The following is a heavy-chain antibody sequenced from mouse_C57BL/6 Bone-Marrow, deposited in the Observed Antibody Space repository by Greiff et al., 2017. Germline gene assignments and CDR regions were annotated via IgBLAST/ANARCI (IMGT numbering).Heavy chain of an antibody. CDR1: GFTFSSYG. J-gene: IGHJ1*03. Sequence: EVKLMESGGDLVKPGGSLKLSCAASGFTFSSYGMSWVRQTPDKRLEWVATISSGGSYTYYPDSVKGRFTFPRDNAKNTLYLQLSSLKSEDTAMYYCGRQVYYGSSRYFDVWGTGTTVTVSS. D-gene: IGHD1-1*01. CDR2: ISSGGSYT. CDR3: GRQVYYGSSRYFDV. V-gene: IGHV5-6*01.